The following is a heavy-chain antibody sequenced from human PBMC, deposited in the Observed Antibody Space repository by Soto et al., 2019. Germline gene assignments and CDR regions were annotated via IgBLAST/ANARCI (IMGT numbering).Heavy chain of an antibody. CDR3: ARDRQFSHPRGGMDV. D-gene: IGHD3-10*01. CDR1: GFTFSSYA. Sequence: EVQLLESGGGLVRPGGSLRLSCAASGFTFSSYAMNWVRQAPGKGLEWVSAISGTGYNTYYADSLKGRFTISGDNSKNTLSLQMNSLRAEDTAVYYCARDRQFSHPRGGMDVWGQGTTVTVSS. J-gene: IGHJ6*02. CDR2: ISGTGYNT. V-gene: IGHV3-23*01.